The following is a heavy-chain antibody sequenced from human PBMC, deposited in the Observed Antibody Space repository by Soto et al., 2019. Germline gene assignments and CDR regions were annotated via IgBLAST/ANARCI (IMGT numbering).Heavy chain of an antibody. CDR1: GGSISIYY. J-gene: IGHJ6*03. CDR3: ARLLPTYYYYYMDV. D-gene: IGHD1-26*01. Sequence: SETLSLTCTVSGGSISIYYWSWIRQRPGKGLEWIGYIYYSGSTNYNPSLKSRVTISVDTSKNQFSLKLSSVTAADTAVYYCARLLPTYYYYYMDVWGKGTTVTVSS. CDR2: IYYSGST. V-gene: IGHV4-59*08.